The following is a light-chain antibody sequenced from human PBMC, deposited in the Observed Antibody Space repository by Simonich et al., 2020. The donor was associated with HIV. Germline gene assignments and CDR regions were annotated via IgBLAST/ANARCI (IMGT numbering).Light chain of an antibody. CDR2: KVS. V-gene: IGKV2-30*02. CDR3: MQGTQKT. J-gene: IGKJ1*01. CDR1: ESLVHMDGNTY. Sequence: DVVMTQSPLSLPVTLGQPASISCRSSESLVHMDGNTYLNWFQQRPGQSPRRLIYKVSNRDSGVPDRFSGSGSGTDFTLKISRVEAEDVGVYYCMQGTQKTFGQGTKVEIK.